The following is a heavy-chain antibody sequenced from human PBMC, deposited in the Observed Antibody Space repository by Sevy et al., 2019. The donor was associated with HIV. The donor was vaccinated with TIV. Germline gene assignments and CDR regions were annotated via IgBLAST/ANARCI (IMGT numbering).Heavy chain of an antibody. CDR3: ARDPRERADAFDI. V-gene: IGHV3-30-3*01. Sequence: GGSLRLSCAASGFTFSSYAMHWVRQAPGKGLEWVAVISYDGSNKYYADSVKGRFTISRDNSKNTLYLQMNSLRVEDTAVYYCARDPRERADAFDIWGQGTMVTVSS. CDR2: ISYDGSNK. J-gene: IGHJ3*02. D-gene: IGHD6-25*01. CDR1: GFTFSSYA.